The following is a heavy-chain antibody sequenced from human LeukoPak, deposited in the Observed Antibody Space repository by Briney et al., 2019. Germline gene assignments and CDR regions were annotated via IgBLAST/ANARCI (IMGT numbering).Heavy chain of an antibody. CDR1: GFTFSFYG. Sequence: GGSLRLSCAASGFTFSFYGMHWVRQAPGKGLEWVAVIWNDGSNKYYAESVKGRFTISRDNSKNTLYLQMNSLRAEDTATYYCAKALNYWYFDLWGRGNLVTVSS. J-gene: IGHJ2*01. CDR2: IWNDGSNK. CDR3: AKALNYWYFDL. V-gene: IGHV3-33*06.